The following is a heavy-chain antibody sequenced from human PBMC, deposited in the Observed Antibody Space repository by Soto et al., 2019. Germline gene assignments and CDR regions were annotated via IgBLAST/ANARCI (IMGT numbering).Heavy chain of an antibody. CDR3: ARAPALAAAGTRWFDP. CDR1: GGSIYSSNYY. CDR2: ICYSVST. J-gene: IGHJ5*02. Sequence: SETLSLTCTVSGGSIYSSNYYWGWIRQPPGKGLEWIGSICYSVSTFYNPSLKSRVTISVDTSKNQFSLKLNSVTAADTAVYYCARAPALAAAGTRWFDPWGQGTLVTAPQ. D-gene: IGHD6-13*01. V-gene: IGHV4-39*01.